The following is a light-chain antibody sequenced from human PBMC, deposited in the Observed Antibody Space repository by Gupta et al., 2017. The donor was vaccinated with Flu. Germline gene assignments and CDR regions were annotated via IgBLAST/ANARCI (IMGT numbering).Light chain of an antibody. Sequence: SRGERATINCKSSQSVLSNSDNRENLTGYQQKTGKQTRWLIVWAATRESGGHERGSGGGAGTEDFRTISSLQDEDGSGEYCQQCYTASPTFGQGTKVE. J-gene: IGKJ1*01. CDR3: QQCYTASPT. CDR2: WAA. V-gene: IGKV4-1*01. CDR1: QSVLSNSDNREN.